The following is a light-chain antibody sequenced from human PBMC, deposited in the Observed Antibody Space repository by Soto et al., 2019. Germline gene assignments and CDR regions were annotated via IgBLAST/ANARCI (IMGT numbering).Light chain of an antibody. CDR3: SSYAGSSNV. CDR2: EVN. V-gene: IGLV2-8*01. J-gene: IGLJ1*01. CDR1: SSDVGGYNY. Sequence: QSVLTQPPSASGSPCESVAISSTATSSDVGGYNYVSWYHQHPGKAPELMISEVNKRPPGVRDRFSGSKTGNTASLTVPGLQAEDEGDYYCSSYAGSSNVFGTGTKVTVL.